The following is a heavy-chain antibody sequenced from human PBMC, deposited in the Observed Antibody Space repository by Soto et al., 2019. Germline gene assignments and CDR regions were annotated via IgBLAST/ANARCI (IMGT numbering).Heavy chain of an antibody. CDR2: IYYSGST. J-gene: IGHJ6*02. CDR1: GGSISSGGYY. D-gene: IGHD4-17*01. CDR3: ARADRPEGDYVYSYYYYGMDV. V-gene: IGHV4-31*03. Sequence: SETLSLTCTVSGGSISSGGYYWSWIRQHPGKGLEWIGYIYYSGSTYYNPSLKSRVIISVDTSKNQFSLKLSSVTAADTAVYYCARADRPEGDYVYSYYYYGMDVWGQGTTVTVSS.